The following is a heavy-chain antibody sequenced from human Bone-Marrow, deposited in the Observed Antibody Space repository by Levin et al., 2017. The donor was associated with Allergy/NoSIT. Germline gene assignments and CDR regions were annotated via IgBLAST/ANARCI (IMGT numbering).Heavy chain of an antibody. CDR2: INAGNGNT. D-gene: IGHD5-12*01. J-gene: IGHJ4*02. CDR1: GYTFTSYA. Sequence: GESLKISCKASGYTFTSYAMHWVRQAPGQRLEWMGWINAGNGNTKYSQKFQGRVTITRDTSASTAYMELSSLRSEDTAVYYCARLYSGYDARDYWGQGTLVTVSS. V-gene: IGHV1-3*01. CDR3: ARLYSGYDARDY.